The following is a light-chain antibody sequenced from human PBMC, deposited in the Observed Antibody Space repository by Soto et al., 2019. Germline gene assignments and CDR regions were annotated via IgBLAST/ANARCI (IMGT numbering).Light chain of an antibody. CDR2: GAS. Sequence: EIVLTQSPGTLSLSPGERATLSCRASHSVSSTWLASYQQKPGQPPRLLIYGASIRASSIPDRFSGSGSGTDYTLTISTLEIADFAVEYCQHYGSSPYTFGQGTKVEIK. V-gene: IGKV3-20*01. CDR1: HSVSSTW. J-gene: IGKJ2*01. CDR3: QHYGSSPYT.